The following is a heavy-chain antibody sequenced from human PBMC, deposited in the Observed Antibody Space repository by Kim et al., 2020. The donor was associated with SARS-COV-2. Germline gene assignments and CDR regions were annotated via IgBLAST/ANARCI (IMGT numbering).Heavy chain of an antibody. V-gene: IGHV3-7*01. D-gene: IGHD1-7*01. J-gene: IGHJ6*02. Sequence: GGSLRLSCAASGFTFSSYWMSWVRQAPGKGLEWVANIKQDGSEKYYVDSVKGRFTISRDNAKNSLYLQMNSLRAEDTAVYYCARVGPMGGTTAYYYYGMDVWGQGTTVTVS. CDR3: ARVGPMGGTTAYYYYGMDV. CDR1: GFTFSSYW. CDR2: IKQDGSEK.